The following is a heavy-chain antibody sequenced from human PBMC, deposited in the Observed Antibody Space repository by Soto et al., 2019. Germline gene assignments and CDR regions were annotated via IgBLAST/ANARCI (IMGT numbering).Heavy chain of an antibody. CDR1: KFTFSNYD. J-gene: IGHJ4*02. D-gene: IGHD3-16*01. Sequence: QVQLVESGGGVVQPGRSLRLSCAASKFTFSNYDMHWVRQAPGKGLEWVAVIWSDGSNKYYAGSVKGRFTISRDNSKNTLYLQMNSLRAEDTAVYYCAILHLGRYFDYWGQGTLVTVSS. CDR2: IWSDGSNK. CDR3: AILHLGRYFDY. V-gene: IGHV3-33*01.